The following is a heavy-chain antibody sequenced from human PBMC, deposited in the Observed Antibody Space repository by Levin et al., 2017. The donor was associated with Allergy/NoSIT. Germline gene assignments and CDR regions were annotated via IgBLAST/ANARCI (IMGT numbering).Heavy chain of an antibody. CDR2: SRNKVNKYTT. V-gene: IGHV3-72*01. CDR3: VRDFNGGADWYYDI. D-gene: IGHD2-8*01. Sequence: PGESLKISCAGSGFIFSDHYIEWVRQAPGKGLEWVAVSRNKVNKYTTEYAASVKGRFSISRDDSENSLYLQMNSLRTEDTAVYYCVRDFNGGADWYYDIWGRGTLVTVSS. J-gene: IGHJ2*01. CDR1: GFIFSDHY.